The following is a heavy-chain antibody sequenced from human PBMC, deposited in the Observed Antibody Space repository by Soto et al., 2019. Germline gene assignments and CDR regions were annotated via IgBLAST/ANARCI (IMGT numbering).Heavy chain of an antibody. CDR3: ARGGNYGDYSNWFDP. CDR2: VIPIFGTA. D-gene: IGHD4-17*01. Sequence: SVKVSCKASGGTFSSYAISWVRQAPGQGLEWMGGVIPIFGTANYAQKFQGRVTITADESTSTAYMELSSLRSEDTAVYYCARGGNYGDYSNWFDPRGQGTLVTVSS. CDR1: GGTFSSYA. J-gene: IGHJ5*02. V-gene: IGHV1-69*13.